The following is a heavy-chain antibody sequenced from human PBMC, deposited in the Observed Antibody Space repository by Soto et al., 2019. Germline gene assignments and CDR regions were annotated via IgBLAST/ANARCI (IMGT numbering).Heavy chain of an antibody. J-gene: IGHJ4*02. CDR1: GFTFSSYG. D-gene: IGHD3-22*01. V-gene: IGHV3-33*01. Sequence: HVQLVESGGGVVQPGRSLRLSCAASGFTFSSYGMHWVRQAPGKGLEWVAVIWYDGSNKYYPDSVKGRFTISRDNSKNTLYLQMNSLRAEDTAVYYCARGPSGYVGVYWGQGTLVTVSS. CDR2: IWYDGSNK. CDR3: ARGPSGYVGVY.